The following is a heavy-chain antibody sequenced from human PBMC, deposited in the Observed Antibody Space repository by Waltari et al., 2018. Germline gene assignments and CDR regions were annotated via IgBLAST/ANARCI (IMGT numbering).Heavy chain of an antibody. Sequence: QVQLQESGPGLVQPSETLSLTCAVSGYSISSGYYWGWFRQPPGKGLEWIGSIHRGGSTDYNPSLKSRVSISVNTSKNQFSLQLSSVAAADAAVYYCARGYSSSWYVDPWGQGTLVTVSS. D-gene: IGHD6-13*01. CDR2: IHRGGST. CDR1: GYSISSGYY. V-gene: IGHV4-38-2*01. CDR3: ARGYSSSWYVDP. J-gene: IGHJ5*02.